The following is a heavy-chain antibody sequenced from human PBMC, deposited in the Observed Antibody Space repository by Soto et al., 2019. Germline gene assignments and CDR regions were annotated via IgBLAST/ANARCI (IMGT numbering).Heavy chain of an antibody. Sequence: QVQLVQSGAEVKKPGSSVKVSCKASGGTFSSYAISWVRQAPGQGLEWMGGIIPIFGTANYAQKFQGRVTITADESTSTAYMELSSLRSEDTAVYYCARHLGVAAAVTPYYYYGMDVWGQGTTVTVSS. CDR2: IIPIFGTA. CDR1: GGTFSSYA. CDR3: ARHLGVAAAVTPYYYYGMDV. D-gene: IGHD6-13*01. V-gene: IGHV1-69*01. J-gene: IGHJ6*02.